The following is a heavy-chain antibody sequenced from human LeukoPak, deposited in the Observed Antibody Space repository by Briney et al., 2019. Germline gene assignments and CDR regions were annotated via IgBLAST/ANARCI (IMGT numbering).Heavy chain of an antibody. D-gene: IGHD3-22*01. CDR1: GFTFSSYA. V-gene: IGHV3-23*01. CDR3: AKVKNYYDSSGYCYYFDY. J-gene: IGHJ4*02. Sequence: GGSLRLSCAASGFTFSSYAMSWVRQAPGKGLEWVSALSGSGGSTYYADSVKGRFTISRDNSKNTLYLQMNSLRAEDTAVYYCAKVKNYYDSSGYCYYFDYWGQGTLVTVSS. CDR2: LSGSGGST.